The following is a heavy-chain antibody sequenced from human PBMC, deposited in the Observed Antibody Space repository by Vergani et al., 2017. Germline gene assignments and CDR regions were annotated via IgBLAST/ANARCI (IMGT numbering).Heavy chain of an antibody. CDR1: GYTFTYRY. CDR3: AGDSYNWNYGAIDY. V-gene: IGHV1-18*04. CDR2: ISAYNGNT. D-gene: IGHD1-7*01. J-gene: IGHJ4*02. Sequence: QMQLVQSGAEVKKTGSSVKVSCKASGYTFTYRYLHWVRQAPGQGLEWMGWISAYNGNTNYAQKLQGRVTMTTDTSTSTAYMELRSLRSDDTAVYYCAGDSYNWNYGAIDYWGQGTLVTVSS.